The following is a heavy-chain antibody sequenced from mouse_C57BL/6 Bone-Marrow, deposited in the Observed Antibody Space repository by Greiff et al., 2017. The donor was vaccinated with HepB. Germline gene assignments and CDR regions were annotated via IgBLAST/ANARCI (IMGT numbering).Heavy chain of an antibody. V-gene: IGHV1-61*01. D-gene: IGHD1-1*01. J-gene: IGHJ2*01. Sequence: QVQLQQPGAELVRPGSSVKLSCKASGYTFTSYWMDWVKQRPGQGLEWIGNIYPSDSETHYNQKFKDKATLTVDKSSSTAYMQLSSLTSEDSAVYYCARDGSSYGDYWGQGTTLTVSS. CDR3: ARDGSSYGDY. CDR2: IYPSDSET. CDR1: GYTFTSYW.